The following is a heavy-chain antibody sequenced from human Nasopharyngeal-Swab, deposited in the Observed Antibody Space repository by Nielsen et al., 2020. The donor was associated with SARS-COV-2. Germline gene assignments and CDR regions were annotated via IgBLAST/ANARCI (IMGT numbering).Heavy chain of an antibody. D-gene: IGHD6-19*01. CDR3: ARNPSPPYSSGWFDY. J-gene: IGHJ5*01. Sequence: GESLKISCAASGFTFSSYSMNWVRQAPGKGLEWVSSISSSSSYIYYADSVKGRFTISRDNAKNSLYLQMNSLRAEDTAVYYCARNPSPPYSSGWFDYWGQGTLVIVSS. V-gene: IGHV3-21*01. CDR2: ISSSSSYI. CDR1: GFTFSSYS.